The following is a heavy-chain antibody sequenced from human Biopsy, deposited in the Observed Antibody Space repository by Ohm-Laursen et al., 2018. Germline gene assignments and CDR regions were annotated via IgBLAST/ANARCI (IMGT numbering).Heavy chain of an antibody. CDR3: ARVMTTIGYYYAMDV. D-gene: IGHD5-24*01. CDR1: GGSFSGYY. V-gene: IGHV4-59*01. J-gene: IGHJ6*02. Sequence: PSQTLSLTCAVYGGSFSGYYWTWIRQPPGKGLEWLGYIYSSGSTNYNPSLQRRVTISVDTSKSQFSLKLTPVTAADTAVYYCARVMTTIGYYYAMDVWGQGTTVTVSS. CDR2: IYSSGST.